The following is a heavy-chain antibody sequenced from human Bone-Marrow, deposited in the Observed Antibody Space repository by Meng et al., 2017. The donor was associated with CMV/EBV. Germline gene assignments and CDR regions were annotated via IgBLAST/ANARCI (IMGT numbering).Heavy chain of an antibody. V-gene: IGHV1-2*02. CDR2: INPNSGGT. Sequence: VLLVQSGAEGKKPWASVTVSCKASGYTFTGYYMHWVRQSPGQGLEWMGWINPNSGGTNYAQKFQGRVTMTRDTSISTAYMELSRLRSDDTAVYYCARDLDYGDYASDYWGQGTLVTVSS. CDR1: GYTFTGYY. D-gene: IGHD4-17*01. J-gene: IGHJ4*02. CDR3: ARDLDYGDYASDY.